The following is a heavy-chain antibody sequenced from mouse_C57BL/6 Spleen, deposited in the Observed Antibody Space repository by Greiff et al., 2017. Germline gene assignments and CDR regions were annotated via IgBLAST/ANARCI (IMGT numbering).Heavy chain of an antibody. D-gene: IGHD1-1*01. Sequence: DVHLVESGGGLVQPGGSLSLSCAASGFTFTDYYMSWVRQTPGKALEWLGFIRNKANGYTTEYSASVKGRLTISRENSQTILYLQMNALRAEDRATYCCARYSLRSYFDDWGQGTTLTVSS. CDR1: GFTFTDYY. CDR2: IRNKANGYTT. V-gene: IGHV7-3*01. J-gene: IGHJ2*01. CDR3: ARYSLRSYFDD.